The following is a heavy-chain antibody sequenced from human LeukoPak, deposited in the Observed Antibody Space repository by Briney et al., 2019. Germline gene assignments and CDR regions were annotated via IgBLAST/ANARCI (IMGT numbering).Heavy chain of an antibody. CDR1: GGTFSSYA. Sequence: SVKVSCKASGGTFSSYAISWVRQAPGQGLEWMGGIIPIFGTANYAQKFQGRVTITADESTSTAYMELSSLRSEDTAVYYCASGLSGYDSWNPFDYWGQRTLVTVSS. CDR2: IIPIFGTA. D-gene: IGHD5-12*01. J-gene: IGHJ4*02. CDR3: ASGLSGYDSWNPFDY. V-gene: IGHV1-69*13.